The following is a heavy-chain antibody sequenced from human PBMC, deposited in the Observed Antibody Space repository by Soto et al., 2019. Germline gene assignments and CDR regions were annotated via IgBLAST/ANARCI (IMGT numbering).Heavy chain of an antibody. V-gene: IGHV4-31*03. Sequence: SETLSLTCTVSGGSISSGGYYWSWIRQHPGKGLEWIGYIYYSGSTYYNPSLKSRVTISVDTSKNQFSLKLSSVTAADTAVYYCARDHPHEVNCSSTSFHRSDYDYYYVYVCGIRATVTGS. J-gene: IGHJ6*03. CDR2: IYYSGST. CDR3: ARDHPHEVNCSSTSFHRSDYDYYYVYV. D-gene: IGHD2-2*01. CDR1: GGSISSGGYY.